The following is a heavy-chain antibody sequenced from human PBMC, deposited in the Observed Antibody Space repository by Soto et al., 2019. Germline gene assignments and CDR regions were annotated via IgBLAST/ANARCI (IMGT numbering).Heavy chain of an antibody. CDR3: AKSVGAAGTFLFDY. CDR1: GGSISSGGYY. CDR2: IYYSGST. D-gene: IGHD6-13*01. J-gene: IGHJ4*02. V-gene: IGHV4-31*03. Sequence: PSETLSLTCTVSGGSISSGGYYWSWIRQHPGKGLEWIGYIYYSGSTYYNPSPKSRVTISVDTSKNQFSLKLSSVTAADTAVYYCAKSVGAAGTFLFDYWGQGTLVTVSS.